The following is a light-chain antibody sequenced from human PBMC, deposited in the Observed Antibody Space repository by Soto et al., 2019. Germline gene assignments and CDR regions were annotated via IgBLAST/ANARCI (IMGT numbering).Light chain of an antibody. V-gene: IGLV1-47*01. J-gene: IGLJ2*01. Sequence: QSVLTQPPSASGTPGQRVTISCSGSSSNIGSNYVYWYQQLPGTAPKLLIYRNNQRPSGVPDRFSGSKSGTSASLASSGLRSEDEADYYCAAWDDSLSGPNVVFGGGTKVTVL. CDR1: SSNIGSNY. CDR3: AAWDDSLSGPNVV. CDR2: RNN.